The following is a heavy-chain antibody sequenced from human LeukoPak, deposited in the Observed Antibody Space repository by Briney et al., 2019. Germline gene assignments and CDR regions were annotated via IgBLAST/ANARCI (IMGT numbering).Heavy chain of an antibody. CDR3: ARDLPTDPGYSSV. V-gene: IGHV1-2*02. Sequence: ASVEVSCKASGYTFTGYYMHWVRQAPGQGLEWMGWINPNSGGTNYAQKLQGRVTMTTDTSTSTAYMELRSLRSDDTAVYYCARDLPTDPGYSSVWGQGTLVTVSS. J-gene: IGHJ4*02. CDR2: INPNSGGT. D-gene: IGHD6-19*01. CDR1: GYTFTGYY.